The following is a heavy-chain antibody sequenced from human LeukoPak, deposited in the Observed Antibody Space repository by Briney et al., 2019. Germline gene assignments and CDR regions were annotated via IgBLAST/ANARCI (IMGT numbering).Heavy chain of an antibody. CDR3: ARGGIVVVPAAMSPRMDV. D-gene: IGHD2-2*01. Sequence: PSQTLSLTCTVSGGSISSGGYYWSWIRQHPGEGLEWIGYIYYSGSTYYNPSLKSRVTISVDTSKNQFSLKLSSVTAADTAVYYCARGGIVVVPAAMSPRMDVWGQGTTVTVSS. V-gene: IGHV4-31*03. CDR1: GGSISSGGYY. J-gene: IGHJ6*02. CDR2: IYYSGST.